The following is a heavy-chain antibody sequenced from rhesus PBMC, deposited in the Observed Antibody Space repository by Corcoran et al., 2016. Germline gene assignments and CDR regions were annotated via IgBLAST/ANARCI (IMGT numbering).Heavy chain of an antibody. J-gene: IGHJ4*01. CDR3: ARRGPYCSSGVCYFDY. D-gene: IGHD2-39*01. CDR1: GGSINSTNW. Sequence: QVQLQESGPGLVKPYETLSLTCADPGGSINSTNWLGWIRQPPGKGRGGVGNIGGSSGSTYYSPSLKRRVTISKDTSKNQFSLKLSSVTAADTAVYYCARRGPYCSSGVCYFDYWGQGVLVTVSS. V-gene: IGHV4-65*02. CDR2: IGGSSGST.